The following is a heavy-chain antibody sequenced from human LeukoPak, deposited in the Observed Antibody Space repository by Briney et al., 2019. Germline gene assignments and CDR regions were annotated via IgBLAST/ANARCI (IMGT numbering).Heavy chain of an antibody. CDR1: GFTFSSYA. J-gene: IGHJ4*02. CDR3: AKDWITIFGVAVLG. CDR2: ISGSGGST. Sequence: SGGSLTLSCAASGFTFSSYAMSWVRQAPGKALEWGSSISGSGGSTYYADSVKGRFTISRDNSKNTLYLQMNSLRAEDTAVYYCAKDWITIFGVAVLGWGQGTLVTVSS. V-gene: IGHV3-23*01. D-gene: IGHD3-3*01.